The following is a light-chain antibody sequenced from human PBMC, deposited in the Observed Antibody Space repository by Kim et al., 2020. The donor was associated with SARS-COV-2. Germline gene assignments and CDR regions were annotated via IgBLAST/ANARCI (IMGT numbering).Light chain of an antibody. CDR3: QQTYNNHPT. CDR1: QIVSSY. J-gene: IGKJ1*01. CDR2: AAI. V-gene: IGKV1-39*01. Sequence: DIQMTQSPSSLSASVGDTVTITCRASQIVSSYLNWYQQKPGQAPKLLIYAAINLQGGVPSRFSGSGSGTDFTLAINSLQPEDFAIYYCQQTYNNHPTFGQGTKVDIK.